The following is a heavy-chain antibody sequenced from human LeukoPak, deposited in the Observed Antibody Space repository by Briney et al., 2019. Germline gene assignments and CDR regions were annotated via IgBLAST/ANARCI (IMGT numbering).Heavy chain of an antibody. D-gene: IGHD3-10*01. V-gene: IGHV3-66*01. J-gene: IGHJ4*02. Sequence: GGSLRLSCAASGFTVSSNYMSWVRQAPGKGLEWVSVIYSGGSTYYADSVKGRFTISRDDSKNTLYLQMNSLRAEDTAVYYCARVPGLWYYFDYWGQGTLVTVSS. CDR1: GFTVSSNY. CDR3: ARVPGLWYYFDY. CDR2: IYSGGST.